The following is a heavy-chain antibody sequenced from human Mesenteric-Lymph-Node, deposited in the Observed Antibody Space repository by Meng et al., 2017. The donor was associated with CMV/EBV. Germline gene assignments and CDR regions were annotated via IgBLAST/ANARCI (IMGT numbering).Heavy chain of an antibody. Sequence: GESLKISCAGSGFTFSDYYMSWIRQAPGKGLEWVSYISSSGATIYYPDSVRGRFTISRDNAKNSLYLQMNRLSAEDTAVYYCARIDYGDWVDWGQGMLVTVSS. CDR2: ISSSGATI. J-gene: IGHJ4*02. CDR1: GFTFSDYY. CDR3: ARIDYGDWVD. D-gene: IGHD4-17*01. V-gene: IGHV3-11*01.